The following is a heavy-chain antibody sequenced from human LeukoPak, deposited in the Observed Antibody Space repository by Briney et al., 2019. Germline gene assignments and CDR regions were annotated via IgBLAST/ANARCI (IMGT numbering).Heavy chain of an antibody. CDR1: GFTFSSYW. Sequence: PGGSLRLSCAASGFTFSSYWMSWVRQAPGKGLEWVANIKQDGSEKYYVDSVKGRFTISRDNAKNSLYLQMNSLRAEDTAVYYCARDLSHYYGSGSYPLHAGGFDPWGQGTLVTVSS. CDR3: ARDLSHYYGSGSYPLHAGGFDP. V-gene: IGHV3-7*01. CDR2: IKQDGSEK. J-gene: IGHJ5*02. D-gene: IGHD3-10*01.